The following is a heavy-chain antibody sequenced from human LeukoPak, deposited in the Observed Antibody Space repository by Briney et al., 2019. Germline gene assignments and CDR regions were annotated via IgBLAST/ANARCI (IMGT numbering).Heavy chain of an antibody. CDR2: ISYEGSKK. Sequence: GGSLRLSCAASGLTLSSYAMDWDRPAPGKGLGWEAIISYEGSKKYYADSVEGRFTISRDNSKNTLYLQLNSLKAEDTAVFYCARVHYGDNWTIDYWGQGTLVTVSS. V-gene: IGHV3-30*04. J-gene: IGHJ4*02. D-gene: IGHD4-17*01. CDR3: ARVHYGDNWTIDY. CDR1: GLTLSSYA.